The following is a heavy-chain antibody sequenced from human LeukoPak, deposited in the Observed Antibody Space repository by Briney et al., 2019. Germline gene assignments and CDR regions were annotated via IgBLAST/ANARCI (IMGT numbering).Heavy chain of an antibody. Sequence: PGGSLRLSCAASGFTFSSYGMHWVRQAPGKGVEWVAVIWYDGSNKYYADSVKGRFTISRDNSKNTLYLQMNRLRAEDTAVYYCARDPGVVVPAALDYWGQGTLVTVSS. CDR3: ARDPGVVVPAALDY. D-gene: IGHD2-2*01. CDR1: GFTFSSYG. V-gene: IGHV3-33*01. CDR2: IWYDGSNK. J-gene: IGHJ4*02.